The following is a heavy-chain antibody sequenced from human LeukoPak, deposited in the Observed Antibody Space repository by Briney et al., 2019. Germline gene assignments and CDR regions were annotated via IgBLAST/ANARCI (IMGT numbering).Heavy chain of an antibody. CDR2: ISWDGGST. J-gene: IGHJ6*03. V-gene: IGHV3-43D*03. CDR1: GFTFDDYA. Sequence: PGGSLRLSCAASGFTFDDYAMHWVRQAPGKGLEWVSLISWDGGSTYYADSVKGRFTISRDNSKNSLYLQMNSLRAEDNALYYCAKSSTSSWYYMDVWGKGTTVTVSS. D-gene: IGHD6-13*01. CDR3: AKSSTSSWYYMDV.